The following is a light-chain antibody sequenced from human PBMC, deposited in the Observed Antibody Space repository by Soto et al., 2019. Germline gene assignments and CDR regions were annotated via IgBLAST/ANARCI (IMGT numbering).Light chain of an antibody. Sequence: ERVMTQSPATLSVSPGERATLYCRASQSVGSNLAWYRQKPGQAPRLLIYRISARATDVPTRFSGSGSGTEFTLTITSLQSEDFGTYYCQQYNQWPITFGQGIRLEIK. J-gene: IGKJ5*01. V-gene: IGKV3-15*01. CDR1: QSVGSN. CDR2: RIS. CDR3: QQYNQWPIT.